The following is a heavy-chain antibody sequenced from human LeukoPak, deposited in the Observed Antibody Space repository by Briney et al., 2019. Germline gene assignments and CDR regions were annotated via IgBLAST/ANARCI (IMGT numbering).Heavy chain of an antibody. CDR3: ARAPDVDKSTFDPFYFDF. CDR2: VIPILNVA. V-gene: IGHV1-69*04. D-gene: IGHD5-24*01. J-gene: IGHJ4*02. Sequence: SVKVSCKASGGTFSSFAISWVRQAPGQGLEWMGRVIPILNVANHAQKFKGKVTISADKSTSTAYMELSSLGSEDTAVNYCARAPDVDKSTFDPFYFDFWAREPWSPSPQ. CDR1: GGTFSSFA.